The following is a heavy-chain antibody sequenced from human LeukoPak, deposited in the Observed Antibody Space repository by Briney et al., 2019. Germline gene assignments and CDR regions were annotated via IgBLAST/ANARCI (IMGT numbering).Heavy chain of an antibody. J-gene: IGHJ3*02. CDR1: GYTFTSYG. CDR3: ARDCSSTSCAGGAFDI. V-gene: IGHV1-18*01. Sequence: ASVKVSCKASGYTFTSYGISWVRQAPGQGLEWMGWISAYNGNTNYAQKLQGRVTMTTDTSTSTAYMELRSLRSDDTAVYYCARDCSSTSCAGGAFDIWGQGTMVTVSS. CDR2: ISAYNGNT. D-gene: IGHD2-2*01.